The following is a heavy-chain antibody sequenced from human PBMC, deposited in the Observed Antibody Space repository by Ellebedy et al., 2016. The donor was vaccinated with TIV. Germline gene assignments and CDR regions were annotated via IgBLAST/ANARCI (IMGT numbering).Heavy chain of an antibody. CDR2: INPSGGRT. CDR3: ARDLGDSSGYLFDF. J-gene: IGHJ4*02. D-gene: IGHD3-22*01. V-gene: IGHV1-46*01. CDR1: GYTFTNYG. Sequence: AASVKVSCKASGYTFTNYGISWVRQAPGQGLEWVGIINPSGGRTTYAQKFQGRVTMTRDTSTSTVYMELSSLRSEDTAVYYCARDLGDSSGYLFDFWGQGTLVTVSS.